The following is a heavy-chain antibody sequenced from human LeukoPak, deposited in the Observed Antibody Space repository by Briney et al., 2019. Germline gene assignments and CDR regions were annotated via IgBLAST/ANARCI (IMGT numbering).Heavy chain of an antibody. D-gene: IGHD5-18*01. Sequence: GGSLRLSWAASGFTVGSSHMNWVRQAPKKGLEWVSVTYSGGRTNYADSVKGRFTVSRDNSKNTLYLHMNNLRAEDTAVYFCARGYSYGYHFDFWGQGTLVTVSS. J-gene: IGHJ4*02. V-gene: IGHV3-53*01. CDR3: ARGYSYGYHFDF. CDR2: TYSGGRT. CDR1: GFTVGSSH.